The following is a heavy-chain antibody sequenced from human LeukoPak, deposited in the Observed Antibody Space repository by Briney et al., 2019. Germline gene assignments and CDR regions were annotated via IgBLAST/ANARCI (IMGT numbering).Heavy chain of an antibody. D-gene: IGHD2-2*01. Sequence: GGSLRLSCAASGFTFDDYGMSWVRQAPGRGLEWVSGINWNGGSTGYADSVKGRFTIPRDNAKNSLYLQMNSLRAEDTALYHCARGRYCSSTSCYGASDIWGQGTMVTVSS. CDR1: GFTFDDYG. CDR2: INWNGGST. CDR3: ARGRYCSSTSCYGASDI. V-gene: IGHV3-20*01. J-gene: IGHJ3*02.